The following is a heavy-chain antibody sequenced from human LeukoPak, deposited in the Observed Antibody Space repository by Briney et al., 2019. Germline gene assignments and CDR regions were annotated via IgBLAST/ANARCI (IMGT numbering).Heavy chain of an antibody. CDR1: GFTFSSYE. CDR3: AKDRVVRGVIDYYFDY. CDR2: ISSSGSTI. V-gene: IGHV3-48*03. D-gene: IGHD3-10*01. J-gene: IGHJ4*02. Sequence: QSGGSLRLSCAASGFTFSSYEMNWVRQAPGKGLEWVSYISSSGSTIYYADSVKGRFTISRDNSKNTLYLQMNSLRAEDTAVYYCAKDRVVRGVIDYYFDYWGQGTLVTVSS.